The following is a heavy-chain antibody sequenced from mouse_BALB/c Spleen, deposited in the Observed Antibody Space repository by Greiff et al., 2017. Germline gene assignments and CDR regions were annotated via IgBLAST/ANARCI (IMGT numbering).Heavy chain of an antibody. CDR2: IDPANGNT. CDR1: GYNIKDTY. Sequence: SGAELVKPGASVKLSCTASGYNIKDTYMHWVKQRPEQGLVWIGRIDPANGNTKYDPKFQGKVTITADTSSNTAYLQHSIMTSKDTTVCYYARAYYDYHYAMDYWGQGTSVTVSS. D-gene: IGHD2-4*01. CDR3: ARAYYDYHYAMDY. J-gene: IGHJ4*01. V-gene: IGHV14-3*02.